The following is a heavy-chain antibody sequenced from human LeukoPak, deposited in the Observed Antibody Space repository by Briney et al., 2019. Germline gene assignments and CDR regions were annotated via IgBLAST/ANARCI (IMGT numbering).Heavy chain of an antibody. CDR2: ISYDGSNK. D-gene: IGHD3-22*01. V-gene: IGHV3-30-3*01. CDR1: GFTFSSYA. J-gene: IGHJ4*02. CDR3: AREGTYYYDSSGYSVLTD. Sequence: PGRSLRLSCAASGFTFSSYAMHWVRQAPGKGLEWVAVISYDGSNKYYADSVKGRFTISRDNSKNTLYLQMNSLRAEDTAVYYCAREGTYYYDSSGYSVLTDWGQGTLVTVSS.